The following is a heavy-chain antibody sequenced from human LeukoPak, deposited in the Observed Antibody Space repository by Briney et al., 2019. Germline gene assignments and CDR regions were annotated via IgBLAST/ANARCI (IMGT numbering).Heavy chain of an antibody. CDR3: AKRLSKLYYYYGMDV. D-gene: IGHD3-16*02. J-gene: IGHJ6*02. CDR2: IYYSGST. CDR1: GGSISSYY. V-gene: IGHV4-59*01. Sequence: SETLSLTCTVSGGSISSYYWSWIRQPPGKGLEWIGYIYYSGSTNYNPSLKSRVTISVDTSKNQFSLKLSSVTAADTAVYYCAKRLSKLYYYYGMDVWGQGTTVTVSS.